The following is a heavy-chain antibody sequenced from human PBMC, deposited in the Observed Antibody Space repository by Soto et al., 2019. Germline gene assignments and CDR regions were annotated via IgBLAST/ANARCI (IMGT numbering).Heavy chain of an antibody. J-gene: IGHJ4*02. CDR1: GFTADDYA. CDR2: ISSNSDTI. Sequence: EVQLVESGGGLVQPGRSLRLSCVASGFTADDYAMHWVRQAPGKGLEWVSGISSNSDTIDYADSVKGRFTISRDNAKNSLFLKMNSVRPEDTALYYCAKDMKWGGMTTIHYFDSWGQGTLVTVSS. CDR3: AKDMKWGGMTTIHYFDS. D-gene: IGHD4-17*01. V-gene: IGHV3-9*02.